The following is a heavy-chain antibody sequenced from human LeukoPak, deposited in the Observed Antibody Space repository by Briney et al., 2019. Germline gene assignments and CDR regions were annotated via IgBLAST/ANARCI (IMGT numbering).Heavy chain of an antibody. CDR1: GYTFTSYG. V-gene: IGHV1-18*01. D-gene: IGHD2-15*01. J-gene: IGHJ4*02. CDR3: ARDRSAATLDY. CDR2: ISAYNGNT. Sequence: GPVKVSCKASGYTFTSYGISWLRQAPGQGLEWMGWISAYNGNTNYAQKLQGRVTMTTDTSTSTAYMELRSLRSDDTAVYYCARDRSAATLDYWGQGTLVTVSS.